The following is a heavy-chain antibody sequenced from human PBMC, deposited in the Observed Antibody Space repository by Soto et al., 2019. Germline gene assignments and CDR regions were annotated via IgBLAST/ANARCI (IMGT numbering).Heavy chain of an antibody. J-gene: IGHJ6*02. CDR3: ARAVPEGLGNGFDQLLLLGYYYYGMDV. CDR2: MNPNSGNT. CDR1: GYTFTSYD. V-gene: IGHV1-8*01. D-gene: IGHD2-2*01. Sequence: QVQLVQSGAEVKKPGASVKVSCKASGYTFTSYDINWVRQATGQGLEWMGWMNPNSGNTGYAQKFQGRVTMTRNTSISTAYMELSSLRSEDTAVYYCARAVPEGLGNGFDQLLLLGYYYYGMDVWGQGTTVTVSS.